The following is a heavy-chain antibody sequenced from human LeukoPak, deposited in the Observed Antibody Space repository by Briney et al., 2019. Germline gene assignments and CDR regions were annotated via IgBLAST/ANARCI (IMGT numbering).Heavy chain of an antibody. Sequence: GESLKISCKGSGYSFSNYWIGWVRLMPGKGLEWMGIIYPADSDTRYSPSFQGQVTISADKSISTAYLQWSSLKASDTAMYYCARYWVSRSGIDYASGSYGDYWGQGTLVTVSS. CDR1: GYSFSNYW. D-gene: IGHD3-10*01. J-gene: IGHJ4*02. CDR2: IYPADSDT. CDR3: ARYWVSRSGIDYASGSYGDY. V-gene: IGHV5-51*01.